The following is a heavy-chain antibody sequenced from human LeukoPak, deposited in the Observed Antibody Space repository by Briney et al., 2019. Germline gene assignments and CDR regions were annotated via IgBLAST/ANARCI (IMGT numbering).Heavy chain of an antibody. V-gene: IGHV3-23*01. D-gene: IGHD3-10*01. CDR1: RLTFSIYT. Sequence: GGSLTLSCAASRLTFSIYTASWVRQAQGEGLEWVSAITSAGTTFYASSVKGRFTIYRDNSMYPLYLKMHSLRVEDTALYYCAKRGQLSNTWYGDDWGKGTLVTVSS. CDR3: AKRGQLSNTWYGDD. CDR2: ITSAGTT. J-gene: IGHJ4*02.